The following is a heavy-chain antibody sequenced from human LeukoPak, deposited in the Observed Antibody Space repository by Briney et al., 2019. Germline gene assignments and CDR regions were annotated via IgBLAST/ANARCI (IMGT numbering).Heavy chain of an antibody. CDR3: ARDDVWRGDYALDY. V-gene: IGHV3-23*01. Sequence: GGSLRLSCAASGFTFSSYAMSWVRQAPGKGLEWVSAISGSGGSTYYADSVKGRFTISRDNSKNTLYLQMNSLRAEDTAVYYCARDDVWRGDYALDYWGQGTLVTVSS. CDR2: ISGSGGST. D-gene: IGHD4-17*01. J-gene: IGHJ4*02. CDR1: GFTFSSYA.